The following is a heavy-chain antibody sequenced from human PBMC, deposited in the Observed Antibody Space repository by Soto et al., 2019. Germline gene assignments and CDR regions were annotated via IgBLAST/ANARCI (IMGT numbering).Heavy chain of an antibody. CDR1: GGPISSSNW. V-gene: IGHV4-4*02. CDR2: IYHSGST. Sequence: SETLSLTCAVSGGPISSSNWWSWVRQPPGKGLEWIGEIYHSGSTNYNPSLKSRVTISVDKSKNQFSLKLSSVTAADTAVYYCARDLRKGSTIFGVVIPTGYYGMDVWGQGTTVTVSS. J-gene: IGHJ6*02. CDR3: ARDLRKGSTIFGVVIPTGYYGMDV. D-gene: IGHD3-3*01.